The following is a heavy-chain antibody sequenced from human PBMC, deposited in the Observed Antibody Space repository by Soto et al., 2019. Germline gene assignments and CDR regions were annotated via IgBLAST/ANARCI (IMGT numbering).Heavy chain of an antibody. CDR1: GFTFSSYA. D-gene: IGHD1-26*01. Sequence: GGSLRLSCAASGFTFSSYAMSWVRQAPGKGLEWVSAISGSGGSTYYADSVKGRFTISRDNSKNTLYLQMNSLRAEDTAVYYCANGPDPLLYGMDVWGQGTTVTVSS. CDR2: ISGSGGST. V-gene: IGHV3-23*01. CDR3: ANGPDPLLYGMDV. J-gene: IGHJ6*02.